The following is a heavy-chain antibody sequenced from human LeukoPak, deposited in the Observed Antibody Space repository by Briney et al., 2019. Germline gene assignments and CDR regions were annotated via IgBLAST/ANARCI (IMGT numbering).Heavy chain of an antibody. Sequence: GGSLRLSCAASGFTFSDYNMDWVRQAPGKGLEWVSYITNGGSTIHHADSVKGRFTISRDNAKKTLYLQMNSLRAEDTAVYYCVRDLIIVDTPGDDFDFWGQGTLVTVSS. J-gene: IGHJ4*02. D-gene: IGHD3-22*01. V-gene: IGHV3-11*04. CDR3: VRDLIIVDTPGDDFDF. CDR1: GFTFSDYN. CDR2: ITNGGSTI.